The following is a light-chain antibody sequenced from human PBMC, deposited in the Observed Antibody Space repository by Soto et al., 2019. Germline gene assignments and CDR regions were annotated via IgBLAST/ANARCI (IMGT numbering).Light chain of an antibody. CDR2: EVS. CDR3: SSHAGTINVA. V-gene: IGLV2-8*01. CDR1: SSDVGGYNY. J-gene: IGLJ2*01. Sequence: QSVLTQPPSASGSPGQSVSISCTGTSSDVGGYNYVSWYQQHPGKAPKLIIYEVSKRPSGVPDRFSGSKSGNTASLTVSGLQAEDEDDYYCSSHAGTINVAFGGGTKLTVL.